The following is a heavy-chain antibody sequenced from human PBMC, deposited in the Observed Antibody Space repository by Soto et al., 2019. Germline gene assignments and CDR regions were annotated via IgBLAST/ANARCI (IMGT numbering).Heavy chain of an antibody. J-gene: IGHJ4*02. Sequence: ASVKVSCKASGYTFTSYDINWVRQATGQGLEWMGWMNPNSGNTGYAQKLQGRVTMTTDTSTSTAYMELRSLRSDDTAVYYCARGANWDGYSYYDSSGYSPFDYWGQGTLVTVSS. CDR1: GYTFTSYD. CDR2: MNPNSGNT. D-gene: IGHD3-22*01. V-gene: IGHV1-8*01. CDR3: ARGANWDGYSYYDSSGYSPFDY.